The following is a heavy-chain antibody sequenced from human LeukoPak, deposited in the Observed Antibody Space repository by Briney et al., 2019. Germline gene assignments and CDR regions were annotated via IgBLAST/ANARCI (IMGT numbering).Heavy chain of an antibody. D-gene: IGHD2-15*01. V-gene: IGHV1-24*01. J-gene: IGHJ6*03. CDR3: ASRYVVVAATSSVYYYYYMDV. Sequence: GASVKVSCKVSGYTLTELSMHWVRQAPGKGLEWMGGFDPEDGETIYAQKFQGRVTMTEDTSTDTAYMELSSLRSEDTAVYYCASRYVVVAATSSVYYYYYMDVWGKGTTVTVSS. CDR2: FDPEDGET. CDR1: GYTLTELS.